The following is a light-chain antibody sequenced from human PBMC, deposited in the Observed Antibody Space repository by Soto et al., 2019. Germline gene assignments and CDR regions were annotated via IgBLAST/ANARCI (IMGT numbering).Light chain of an antibody. CDR1: QSVSSSY. CDR3: QQYGSSRIT. V-gene: IGKV3-20*01. J-gene: IGKJ5*01. CDR2: GAS. Sequence: EIVFTHSPVTRSFSGVERATLSCRASQSVSSSYLAWYQQKPGQAPRLLIYGASSRATGIPDRFSGSGSGTDFTLTISRLEPEDFAVYYCQQYGSSRITFGQGTRLEI.